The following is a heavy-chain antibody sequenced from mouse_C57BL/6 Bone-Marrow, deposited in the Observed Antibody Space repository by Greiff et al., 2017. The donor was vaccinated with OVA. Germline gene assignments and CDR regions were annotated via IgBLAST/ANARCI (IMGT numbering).Heavy chain of an antibody. V-gene: IGHV8-8*01. CDR1: GFSLSTFGMG. CDR3: ARAPGFDY. CDR2: IWWDDDK. J-gene: IGHJ2*01. Sequence: QVTLKVSGPGILQPSQTLSLTCSFSGFSLSTFGMGVGWLRQPPGQGLVCLVHIWWDDDKYYNPAVKRRLTISKDTSKSQVYLKITNVDAADTATYYCARAPGFDYWGQGTTLTVSS.